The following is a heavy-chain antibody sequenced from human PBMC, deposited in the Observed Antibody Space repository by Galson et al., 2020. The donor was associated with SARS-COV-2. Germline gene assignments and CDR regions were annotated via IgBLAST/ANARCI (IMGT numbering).Heavy chain of an antibody. CDR2: ISHSGTI. J-gene: IGHJ3*02. Sequence: SETLSLTCAVSGYSISSGYYWGWIRQPPGEGLEWIGSISHSGTIYSNPSLKSRITMSVDTSKNQFSLKLSSVTAADMAVYYCARKSYYSGYSSGWEDDTFDIWGQGTMVTVSS. V-gene: IGHV4-38-2*01. D-gene: IGHD6-19*01. CDR3: ARKSYYSGYSSGWEDDTFDI. CDR1: GYSISSGYY.